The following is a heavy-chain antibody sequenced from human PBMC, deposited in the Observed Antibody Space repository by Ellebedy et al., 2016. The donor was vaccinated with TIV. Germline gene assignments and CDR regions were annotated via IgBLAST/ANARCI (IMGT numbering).Heavy chain of an antibody. CDR2: INSDGSTI. CDR3: ARDLKRGGSTESFDY. J-gene: IGHJ4*02. D-gene: IGHD2-15*01. Sequence: GESLKISXAASGFTFSNYWMHWVRQAPGKGLVWVSQINSDGSTIVYADSVKGRFTISRDNAKNTLYLQMNSLRAEDTAVYYCARDLKRGGSTESFDYWGQGTLVTVSS. V-gene: IGHV3-74*01. CDR1: GFTFSNYW.